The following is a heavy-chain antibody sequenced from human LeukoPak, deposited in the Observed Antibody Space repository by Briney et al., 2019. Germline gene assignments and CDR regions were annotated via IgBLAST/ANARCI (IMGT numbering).Heavy chain of an antibody. Sequence: ASVKVSCKASGYTFTSYGISWVRQAPGQGLEWMGWISAYNGNTNYAQKLQGRDTMTTDTSTSTAYMELRSLSSDDTAVYYCARDSLPYYDFWSGWSSVLYYYYGMDVWGQGTTVTVSS. CDR1: GYTFTSYG. V-gene: IGHV1-18*01. CDR2: ISAYNGNT. J-gene: IGHJ6*02. CDR3: ARDSLPYYDFWSGWSSVLYYYYGMDV. D-gene: IGHD3-3*01.